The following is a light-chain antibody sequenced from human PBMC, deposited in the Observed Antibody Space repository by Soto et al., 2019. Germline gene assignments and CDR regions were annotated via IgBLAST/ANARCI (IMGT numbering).Light chain of an antibody. J-gene: IGKJ5*01. CDR1: QSISSW. Sequence: DLQMTQSPSTLSASVGDRVTITCRASQSISSWLAWYQQKPEKAPNLLIYKASSLESGVPSRFSATGSGTEFTLTISTLQPDDFATYYCQQYIRYPLTFGQGTRLEI. CDR2: KAS. CDR3: QQYIRYPLT. V-gene: IGKV1-5*03.